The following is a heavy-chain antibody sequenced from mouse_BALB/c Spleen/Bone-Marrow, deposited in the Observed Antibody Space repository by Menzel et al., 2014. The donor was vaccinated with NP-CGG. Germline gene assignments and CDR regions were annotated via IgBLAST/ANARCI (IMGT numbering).Heavy chain of an antibody. CDR1: GYTFTSYW. J-gene: IGHJ4*01. Sequence: QVQLQQSGAELAKPGASVKMSCKASGYTFTSYWMYWIKQRPGQGLEWIGYINPSTGYTEYNQKFKDKATLTADKSSNTTYIHLINLTSNTSAVYDFSRKGCENYHYCAMDYWGQGTSVTVSS. CDR2: INPSTGYT. CDR3: SRKGCENYHYCAMDY. D-gene: IGHD2-1*01. V-gene: IGHV1-7*01.